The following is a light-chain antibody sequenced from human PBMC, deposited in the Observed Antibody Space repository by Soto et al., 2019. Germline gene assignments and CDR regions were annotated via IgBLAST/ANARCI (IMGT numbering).Light chain of an antibody. V-gene: IGKV1D-12*01. CDR3: QQTNTFPVT. J-gene: IGKJ5*01. Sequence: DIQMTQSPSSVSASVGDRVTITCRASKDISSWLAWYQQKPGKAPKLLIYVASGLQSGVPSRFSSSGSGTDFTLTISSLQPKDFATYYCQQTNTFPVTFGQGTRLEIK. CDR2: VAS. CDR1: KDISSW.